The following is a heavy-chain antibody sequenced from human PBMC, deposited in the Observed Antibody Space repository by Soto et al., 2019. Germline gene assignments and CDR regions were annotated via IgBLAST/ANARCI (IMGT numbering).Heavy chain of an antibody. V-gene: IGHV1-3*01. CDR1: GYTFTSYA. D-gene: IGHD6-13*01. J-gene: IGHJ5*02. CDR2: INAGNGNT. CDR3: VRRHVSATGIDWFDP. Sequence: ASVKVSCKASGYTFTSYAMHWVRQAPGQRLEWMGWINAGNGNTKYSQEFQGRVTITRDTSASTAYMELSSLRSEDTAVYYCVRRHVSATGIDWFDPWGQGTLVTVS.